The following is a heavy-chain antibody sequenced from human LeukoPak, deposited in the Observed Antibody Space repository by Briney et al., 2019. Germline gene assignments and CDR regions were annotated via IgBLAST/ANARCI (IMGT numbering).Heavy chain of an antibody. CDR2: IRSKAYGGTT. CDR3: TRDSGRSGLDLESFDY. Sequence: GGSLRLSCAASGFTFGDYAMSWVRQAPGKGLEWVGFIRSKAYGGTTEYAASVKGRFTISRDDSKSIAYLQMNSLKTEDTAVYYCTRDSGRSGLDLESFDYWGQGTLVIVSS. D-gene: IGHD6-25*01. J-gene: IGHJ4*02. CDR1: GFTFGDYA. V-gene: IGHV3-49*04.